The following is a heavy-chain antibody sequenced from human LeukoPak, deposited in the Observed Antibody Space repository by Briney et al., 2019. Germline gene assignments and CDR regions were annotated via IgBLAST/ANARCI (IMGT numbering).Heavy chain of an antibody. J-gene: IGHJ4*02. D-gene: IGHD3-22*01. CDR1: GYTFTSYD. CDR2: MNPNSGNT. V-gene: IGHV1-8*01. Sequence: ASVKVSCKASGYTFTSYDINWVRQATGQGLEWMGWMNPNSGNTGYAQKFQGRVTMTRNTSISTAYMELSSLRSEDTAVYYCARVQSIYDSSGYSYVAGFDYWGQGTLVTVSS. CDR3: ARVQSIYDSSGYSYVAGFDY.